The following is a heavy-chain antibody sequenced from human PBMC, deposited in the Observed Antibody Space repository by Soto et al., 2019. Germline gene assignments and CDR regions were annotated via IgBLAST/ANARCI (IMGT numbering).Heavy chain of an antibody. Sequence: SLRLSCAATGFTFSSYAMHWVRQAPGKGLEWVAVISYDGSNKYYADSVKGRFTISRDNSKNTLYLQMNSLRAEDTAVYYCARAPYWGQGTLVTVSS. CDR1: GFTFSSYA. CDR3: ARAPY. J-gene: IGHJ4*02. V-gene: IGHV3-30-3*01. CDR2: ISYDGSNK.